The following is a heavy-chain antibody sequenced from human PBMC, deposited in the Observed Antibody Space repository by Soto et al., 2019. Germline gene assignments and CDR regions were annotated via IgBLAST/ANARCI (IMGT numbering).Heavy chain of an antibody. J-gene: IGHJ5*02. CDR3: AREAGPDRWFDP. V-gene: IGHV4-4*07. Sequence: QVQLQESGPGLVEPSETLSLTCTVSGASISSYFWTWIRQPDGKGLDWIGRISTSGTTNYNPSLKRRVTMSVDTSKNHFSLNLSSVTAADTAVYYCAREAGPDRWFDPWGQGTLVTVSS. CDR2: ISTSGTT. CDR1: GASISSYF. D-gene: IGHD6-19*01.